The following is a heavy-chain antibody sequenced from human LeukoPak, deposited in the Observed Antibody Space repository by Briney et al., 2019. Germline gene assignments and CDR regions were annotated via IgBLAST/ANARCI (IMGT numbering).Heavy chain of an antibody. V-gene: IGHV4-4*07. D-gene: IGHD4-23*01. Sequence: SETLSLTCTVSGGSVSSYYWSWIRQPAGKGLEWIGRIYTSGTTTYNPSLKSRVTMSVDTSKNQFSLKLSSVTAADTAVYYCARDGYGGKSFDYWGQGTLVTVSS. CDR2: IYTSGTT. J-gene: IGHJ4*02. CDR3: ARDGYGGKSFDY. CDR1: GGSVSSYY.